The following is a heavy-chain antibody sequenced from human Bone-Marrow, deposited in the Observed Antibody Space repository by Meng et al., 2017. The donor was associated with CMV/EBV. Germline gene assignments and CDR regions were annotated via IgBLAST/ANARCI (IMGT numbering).Heavy chain of an antibody. J-gene: IGHJ5*02. CDR2: ISAYNGNT. CDR3: TKDSSDIVVVPAYGQPFTAGNWFDP. V-gene: IGHV1-18*01. D-gene: IGHD2-2*01. CDR1: GYTFTSYG. Sequence: ASVKVSCKASGYTFTSYGISWVRQAPGQGLEWMGWISAYNGNTNYAQKLQGRVTMTTDTSTSTAYMELRSLRSDDTAVYYCTKDSSDIVVVPAYGQPFTAGNWFDPWGQGTLVTVSS.